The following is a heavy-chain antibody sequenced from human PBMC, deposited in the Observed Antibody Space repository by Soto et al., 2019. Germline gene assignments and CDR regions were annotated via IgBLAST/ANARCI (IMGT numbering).Heavy chain of an antibody. V-gene: IGHV4-59*08. J-gene: IGHJ4*02. Sequence: SETLSLTCTVSGGSISSYYWSWIRQPPGKGLEWIGYIYYSGSTNYNPSLKSRVTISVDTSKNQFSLKLSSVTAADTAVYYCARGDFWSTNWGQGTLVTVSS. CDR2: IYYSGST. D-gene: IGHD3-3*01. CDR1: GGSISSYY. CDR3: ARGDFWSTN.